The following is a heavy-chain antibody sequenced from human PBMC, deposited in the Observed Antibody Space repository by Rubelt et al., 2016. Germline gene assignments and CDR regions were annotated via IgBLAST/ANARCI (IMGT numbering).Heavy chain of an antibody. CDR1: GFSLSNARMG. CDR3: ARIRHDFWSGPFWGWFDP. V-gene: IGHV2-26*01. D-gene: IGHD3-3*01. J-gene: IGHJ5*02. Sequence: QVTLKESGPVLVKPTETLTLTCTVSGFSLSNARMGVSWIRQPPGKALEWLAHIFSNDEKSYSTSLKSRLPISKDTTKGQVVLTRANMDPVDTATYYGARIRHDFWSGPFWGWFDPWGQGTLVTVSS. CDR2: IFSNDEK.